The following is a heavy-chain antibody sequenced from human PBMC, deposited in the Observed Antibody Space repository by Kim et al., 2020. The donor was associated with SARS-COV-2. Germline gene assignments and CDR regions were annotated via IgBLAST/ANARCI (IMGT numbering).Heavy chain of an antibody. Sequence: SETLSLTCTVSGGSISSYYWSWIRQPPGKGLEWIGYIYYSGSTNYNPSLKSRVTISVDTSKNQFSLKLSSVTAADTAVYYCARYNDYGDPLGAFDIWGQGTMVTVSS. CDR1: GGSISSYY. CDR3: ARYNDYGDPLGAFDI. J-gene: IGHJ3*02. D-gene: IGHD4-17*01. V-gene: IGHV4-59*01. CDR2: IYYSGST.